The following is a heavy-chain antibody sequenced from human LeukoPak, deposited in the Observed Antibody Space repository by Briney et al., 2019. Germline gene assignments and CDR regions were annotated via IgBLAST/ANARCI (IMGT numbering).Heavy chain of an antibody. CDR2: ISNSDDST. CDR3: AKDVRVKTPYYFDY. J-gene: IGHJ4*02. CDR1: GFPFSSYA. Sequence: PGGSLRLSCAASGFPFSSYAMSWVRQAPGKGLEWVSTISNSDDSTYYADSVKGRFTISRDNSKNTLYLQMNSLRAEDMAVYYCAKDVRVKTPYYFDYWGQGTLVTVSS. V-gene: IGHV3-23*01. D-gene: IGHD2-15*01.